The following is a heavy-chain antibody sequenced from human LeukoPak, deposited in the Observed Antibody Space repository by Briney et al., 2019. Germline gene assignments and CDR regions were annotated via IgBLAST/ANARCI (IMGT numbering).Heavy chain of an antibody. D-gene: IGHD2-15*01. V-gene: IGHV4-39*01. CDR3: ASLCSGGSCPFDY. CDR1: GGSISSSSYY. Sequence: SETLSLTCTVSGGSISSSSYYWGWIRQPPGKGLEWIGSIYYSGSTYYNPSLKSRVTISVDTSKNQFSLKLSSVTAADTAVYYCASLCSGGSCPFDYWGQGTLVTVSS. CDR2: IYYSGST. J-gene: IGHJ4*02.